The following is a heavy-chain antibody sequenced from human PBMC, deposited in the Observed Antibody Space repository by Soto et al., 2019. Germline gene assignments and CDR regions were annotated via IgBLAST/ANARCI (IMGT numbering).Heavy chain of an antibody. CDR3: ARFSGYDSNFDY. Sequence: SSETLSLTCTVSGGSISSGDYYWSWIRQPPGKGLEWIGYIYYSGSTYYNPSLKSRVTISVDTSKNQFSLKLSSVTAADTAVYYCARFSGYDSNFDYWGQGTLVTSPQ. J-gene: IGHJ4*02. V-gene: IGHV4-30-4*01. D-gene: IGHD5-12*01. CDR2: IYYSGST. CDR1: GGSISSGDYY.